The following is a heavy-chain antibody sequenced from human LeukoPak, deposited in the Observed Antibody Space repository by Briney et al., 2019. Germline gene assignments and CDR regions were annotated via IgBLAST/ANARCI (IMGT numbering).Heavy chain of an antibody. D-gene: IGHD3-22*01. V-gene: IGHV4-4*02. J-gene: IGHJ6*03. CDR1: GGSISSSNW. CDR2: IYHSGST. CDR3: ARQTHYSDSSNYYYYFYYYMDV. Sequence: RASETLSLTCTVSGGSISSSNWWSWVRQPPGQGLEWIGEIYHSGSTNYNPSLKSRVTISVDTSKNQFSLKLSSVTAADTAVYYCARQTHYSDSSNYYYYFYYYMDVWGKGTTVTVSS.